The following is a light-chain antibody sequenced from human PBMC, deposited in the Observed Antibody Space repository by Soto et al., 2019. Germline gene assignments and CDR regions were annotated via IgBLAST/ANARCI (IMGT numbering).Light chain of an antibody. Sequence: DIQMTQSPSSLSASVGDRVTITCRASQRISTYLNWYQQKAGKAPSLLIYATSNLQSGVPSRFSGGGSGTDFTLTIDSLQPEDFATYFCQESYSIPITFGQGTRLEIK. CDR3: QESYSIPIT. V-gene: IGKV1-39*01. CDR2: ATS. J-gene: IGKJ5*01. CDR1: QRISTY.